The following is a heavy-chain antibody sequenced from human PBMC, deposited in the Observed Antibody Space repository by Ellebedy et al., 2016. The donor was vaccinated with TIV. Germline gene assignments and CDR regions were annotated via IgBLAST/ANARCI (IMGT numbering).Heavy chain of an antibody. D-gene: IGHD4-23*01. CDR2: IYYSGST. CDR3: ARVVSAGYYYYGMDV. CDR1: GGSVSSGSYY. V-gene: IGHV4-61*01. Sequence: MPSETLSLTCTVSGGSVSSGSYYWSWIRQPPGKGLEWIGYIYYSGSTNYNPSLKSQVTISVDTSKNQFSLKLSSVTAADTAVYYCARVVSAGYYYYGMDVWGQGTTVTVSS. J-gene: IGHJ6*02.